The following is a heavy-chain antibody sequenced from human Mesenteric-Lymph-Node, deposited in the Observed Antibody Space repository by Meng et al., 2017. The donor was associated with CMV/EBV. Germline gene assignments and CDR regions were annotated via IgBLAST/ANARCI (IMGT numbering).Heavy chain of an antibody. CDR3: VKDVEN. J-gene: IGHJ4*02. CDR1: GFTFSSYS. D-gene: IGHD5-24*01. CDR2: IGSSGGIT. V-gene: IGHV3-23*01. Sequence: GESLKISCAASGFTFSSYSMNWVRQAPGKGLEWVSGIGSSGGITYYSDSVKGRFTISRDNSKNTLYLQMNSLRAEDTAVYYCVKDVENWGQGTLVTVSS.